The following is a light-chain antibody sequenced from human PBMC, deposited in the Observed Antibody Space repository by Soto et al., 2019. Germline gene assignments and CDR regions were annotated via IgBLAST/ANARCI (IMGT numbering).Light chain of an antibody. CDR2: DVS. V-gene: IGLV2-14*01. J-gene: IGLJ1*01. CDR3: NSYSSSSTLHV. CDR1: TSDIGYYKY. Sequence: QSALTQPPSVSGSPGQSITISCTGTTSDIGYYKYVSWYQQHPGKAPKLIIYDVSNRPSGVSNRFSGSKSGNTASLTISGLQAEDEADYYCNSYSSSSTLHVFGTGTKVTVL.